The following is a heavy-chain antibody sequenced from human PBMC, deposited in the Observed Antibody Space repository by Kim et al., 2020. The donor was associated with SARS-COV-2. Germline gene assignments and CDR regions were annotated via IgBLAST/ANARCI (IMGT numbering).Heavy chain of an antibody. Sequence: GGSLRLSCAASGFTVSSYAMSWVRQAQGKGLEWVSAIRGSGDSPYYADSVKGRFTISRDNSKNTLYLQMNSLRAEDTAIYYCAKARIAALFDPWGQGTMVTVSS. CDR3: AKARIAALFDP. J-gene: IGHJ5*02. CDR2: IRGSGDSP. D-gene: IGHD6-6*01. V-gene: IGHV3-23*01. CDR1: GFTVSSYA.